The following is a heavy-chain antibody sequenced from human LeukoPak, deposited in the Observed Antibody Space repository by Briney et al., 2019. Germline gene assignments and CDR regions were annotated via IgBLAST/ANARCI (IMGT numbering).Heavy chain of an antibody. CDR2: IYYSGKT. V-gene: IGHV4-59*11. CDR3: ARLLDNDSSGDPDTFDM. D-gene: IGHD3-22*01. Sequence: SETLSLTCSVSGGSTSSHYWSWIRQPPGKGLEWIGYIYYSGKTYYNPSLQSRVTISVDTSKNHFSLRLTSVTAADTAIYSCARLLDNDSSGDPDTFDMWGQGTMVTVSS. J-gene: IGHJ3*02. CDR1: GGSTSSHY.